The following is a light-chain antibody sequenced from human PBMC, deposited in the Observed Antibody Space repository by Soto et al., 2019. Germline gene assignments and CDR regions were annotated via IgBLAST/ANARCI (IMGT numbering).Light chain of an antibody. Sequence: DIFLTQSPFTLSLSPVALATLSWRARQSVSSYSLAWYQKKPGQAPRLLIYGASSRAAGIPDRFSGSGSGTDFTLTISGLEPEDFAVYYCQQYGSSLTWTFGQGTKVDIK. J-gene: IGKJ1*01. V-gene: IGKV3-20*01. CDR2: GAS. CDR3: QQYGSSLTWT. CDR1: QSVSSYS.